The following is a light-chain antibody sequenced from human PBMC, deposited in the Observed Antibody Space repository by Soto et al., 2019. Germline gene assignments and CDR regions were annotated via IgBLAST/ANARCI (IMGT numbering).Light chain of an antibody. CDR1: SSDFGSYNL. Sequence: QSVLTQPASVSGSPGQSITISCTGTSSDFGSYNLVSWYQHHPGKAPKLMIYEGSKRASGVSNRFSGSKSGRTASLTISGLQAEDEADYYCCSYAGSTTWVFGGGTKVTVL. CDR2: EGS. CDR3: CSYAGSTTWV. J-gene: IGLJ3*02. V-gene: IGLV2-23*01.